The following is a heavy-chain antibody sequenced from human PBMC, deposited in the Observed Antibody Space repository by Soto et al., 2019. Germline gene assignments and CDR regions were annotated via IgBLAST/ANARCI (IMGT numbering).Heavy chain of an antibody. D-gene: IGHD4-17*01. CDR2: ISWNSDKK. CDR1: GFTFGVYP. V-gene: IGHV3-9*01. J-gene: IGHJ4*02. CDR3: ARATWGYGEPFYS. Sequence: SLRLPCLASGFTFGVYPKQGVRPVPGKGLECGSGISWNSDKKGYADSVKGRFTISRDNAKNSLYLEMNSLRGEDTAFYYCARATWGYGEPFYSWGRGTLVTVPQ.